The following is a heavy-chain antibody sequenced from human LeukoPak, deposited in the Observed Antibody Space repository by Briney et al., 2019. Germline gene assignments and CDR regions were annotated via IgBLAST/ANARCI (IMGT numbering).Heavy chain of an antibody. Sequence: ASVKVSCKASGYTFTSYYMHWVRQAPGQGLEWMGIINPSGGSTSYAQKFQGRVTMTTDTSTSTAYMELRSLRSDDTAVYYCARWGNVLGATCFDYWGQGTLVTVSS. CDR2: INPSGGST. CDR1: GYTFTSYY. V-gene: IGHV1-46*01. CDR3: ARWGNVLGATCFDY. D-gene: IGHD1-26*01. J-gene: IGHJ4*02.